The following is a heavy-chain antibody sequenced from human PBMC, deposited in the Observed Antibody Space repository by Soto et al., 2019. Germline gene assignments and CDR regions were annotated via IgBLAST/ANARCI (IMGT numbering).Heavy chain of an antibody. CDR1: GYTFTSYG. Sequence: ASVKVSCKASGYTFTSYGISWVRQAPGQGLEWMGWISAYNGNTNYAQKLQGRVTMTTDTSTSTAYMELRSLRSDDTAVYYCARNQLVVAVTLFDYWGQGTLVTVSS. V-gene: IGHV1-18*01. CDR3: ARNQLVVAVTLFDY. J-gene: IGHJ4*02. CDR2: ISAYNGNT. D-gene: IGHD2-15*01.